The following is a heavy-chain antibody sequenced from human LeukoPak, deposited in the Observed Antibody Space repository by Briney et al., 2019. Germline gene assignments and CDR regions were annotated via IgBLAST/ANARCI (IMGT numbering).Heavy chain of an antibody. CDR2: ISSSGSTI. Sequence: GGSLRLSCAASGFTFSDYYMSWIRQAPGKGLEWVSYISSSGSTIYYADSVKGRFTISRDNAKNSLYLQMNSLRAEDTAVYYCAREDYDSSGSYYFDYWGQGTLVTVSS. D-gene: IGHD3-22*01. CDR3: AREDYDSSGSYYFDY. J-gene: IGHJ4*02. CDR1: GFTFSDYY. V-gene: IGHV3-11*01.